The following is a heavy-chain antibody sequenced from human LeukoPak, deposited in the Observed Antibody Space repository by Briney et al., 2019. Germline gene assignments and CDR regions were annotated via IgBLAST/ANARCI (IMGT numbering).Heavy chain of an antibody. V-gene: IGHV4-34*01. J-gene: IGHJ6*03. CDR2: INHSGST. Sequence: SETLSLTCAVYGGSFSGYYWSWIRQPPGKGLEWIGEINHSGSTNYNPSLKSRVTISVDTSKNQFSLKLSSVTAADAAVYYCARGHSIEPYYYYYYMDVWGKGTTVTVSS. CDR3: ARGHSIEPYYYYYYMDV. D-gene: IGHD4-11*01. CDR1: GGSFSGYY.